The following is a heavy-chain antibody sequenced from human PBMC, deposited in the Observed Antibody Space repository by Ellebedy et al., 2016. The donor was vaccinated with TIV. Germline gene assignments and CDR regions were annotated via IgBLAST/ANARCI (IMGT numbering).Heavy chain of an antibody. V-gene: IGHV3-23*01. J-gene: IGHJ4*02. D-gene: IGHD6-13*01. CDR3: AKLGGVLSWYADY. CDR1: GFTFGCCA. CDR2: ISNGGDTT. Sequence: PGGSLRLSCAASGFTFGCCAMCWVRQAPGKGLEWVSVISNGGDTTYADSVKGRFTISRDNSKNTLYLQMNSLRADDTAMYYCAKLGGVLSWYADYWGLGTLVTVSP.